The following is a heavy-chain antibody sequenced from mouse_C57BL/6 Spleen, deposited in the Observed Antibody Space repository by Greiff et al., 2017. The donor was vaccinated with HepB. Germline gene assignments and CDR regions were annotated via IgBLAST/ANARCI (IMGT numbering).Heavy chain of an antibody. V-gene: IGHV5-4*03. Sequence: EVKLVESGGGLVKPGGSLKLSCAASGFTFSSYAMSWVRQTPEKRLEWVATISDGGSYTYYPDNVKGRFTISRDNAKNNLYLQMSHLKSEDTAMYYCATYYSNWLDYWGQGTSVTVSS. CDR1: GFTFSSYA. CDR2: ISDGGSYT. CDR3: ATYYSNWLDY. D-gene: IGHD2-5*01. J-gene: IGHJ4*01.